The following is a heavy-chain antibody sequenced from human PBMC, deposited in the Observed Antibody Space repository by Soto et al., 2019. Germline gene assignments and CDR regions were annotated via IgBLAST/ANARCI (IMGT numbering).Heavy chain of an antibody. V-gene: IGHV4-31*03. Sequence: TSETLSLTCTVSGGSISSGGYYWSWIRQHPGKGLEWIGYIYCSGSTYYNPSLKSRVTISVDTSKNQFSLKLSSVTAADTAVYYCARSYDSSGYYCLDYWGQGTLVTVSS. CDR3: ARSYDSSGYYCLDY. D-gene: IGHD3-22*01. CDR2: IYCSGST. J-gene: IGHJ4*02. CDR1: GGSISSGGYY.